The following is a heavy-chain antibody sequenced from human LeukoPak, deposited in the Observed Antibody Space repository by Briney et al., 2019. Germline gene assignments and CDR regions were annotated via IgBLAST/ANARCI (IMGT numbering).Heavy chain of an antibody. Sequence: PGGSLRLSCAASGFTFSDYYMSWIRQAPGEGLEWVSYISSSGSTIYYADSVKGRFTISRDNAKNSLYLQMNSLRAEDTAVYYCARHSKRWLQLFYWGQGTLVTVSS. V-gene: IGHV3-11*01. D-gene: IGHD5-24*01. CDR3: ARHSKRWLQLFY. CDR2: ISSSGSTI. CDR1: GFTFSDYY. J-gene: IGHJ4*02.